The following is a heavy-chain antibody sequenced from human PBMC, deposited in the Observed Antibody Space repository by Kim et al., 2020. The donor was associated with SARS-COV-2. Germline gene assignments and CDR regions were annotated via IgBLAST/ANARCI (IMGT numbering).Heavy chain of an antibody. CDR3: ASAGVLVVYAMGYFDY. Sequence: SVKGRFTISRDNAKNSLYLQMNSLRAEDTAVYYCASAGVLVVYAMGYFDYWGQGTLVTVSS. J-gene: IGHJ4*02. D-gene: IGHD2-8*02. V-gene: IGHV3-11*06.